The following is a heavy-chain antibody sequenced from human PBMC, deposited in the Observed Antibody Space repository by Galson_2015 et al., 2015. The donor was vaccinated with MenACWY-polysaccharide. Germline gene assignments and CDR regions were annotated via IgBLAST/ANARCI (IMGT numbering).Heavy chain of an antibody. D-gene: IGHD1-26*01. V-gene: IGHV4-61*08. CDR2: NSYSGKA. CDR1: GASATSGGYY. J-gene: IGHJ5*02. Sequence: ETLSLTCTVSGASATSGGYYWSWLRQPPGEGLEWIGFNSYSGKANYNPSLKSRVTISIDTSKNQFSLRLSSVTLADTAIYYCAREPTYSGSFGWFDPWGQGTLVTVSS. CDR3: AREPTYSGSFGWFDP.